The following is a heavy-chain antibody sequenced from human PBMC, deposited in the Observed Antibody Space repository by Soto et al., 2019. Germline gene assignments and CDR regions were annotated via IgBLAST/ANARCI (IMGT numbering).Heavy chain of an antibody. D-gene: IGHD5-12*01. CDR3: AKVEGVATIPAIDATNFDY. J-gene: IGHJ4*02. V-gene: IGHV3-23*01. CDR1: GFTFSSYA. CDR2: ISGSGGST. Sequence: GGSLRLSFTTSGFTFSSYAMSWVRQAPGKGLEWVSAISGSGGSTYYADSVKGRFTISRDNSKNTLYLQMNSLRAVDTAVYYCAKVEGVATIPAIDATNFDYWGQGT.